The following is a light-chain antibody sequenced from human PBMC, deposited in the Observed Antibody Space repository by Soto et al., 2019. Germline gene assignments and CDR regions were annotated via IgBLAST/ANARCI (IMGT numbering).Light chain of an antibody. CDR3: QQRSNWPPLT. CDR2: DAS. Sequence: EIVLTQSPATLSLSPGERATLSCRASQSVSSYLAWYQQKPGQAPRLLIYDASNRATGIPARFSGSGSGTDFTLTISSLEPEDLEVYSCQQRSNWPPLTFGGGNKVEIK. V-gene: IGKV3-11*01. CDR1: QSVSSY. J-gene: IGKJ4*01.